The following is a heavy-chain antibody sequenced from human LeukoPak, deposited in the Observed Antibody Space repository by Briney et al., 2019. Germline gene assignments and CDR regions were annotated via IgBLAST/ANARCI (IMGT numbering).Heavy chain of an antibody. J-gene: IGHJ5*02. CDR3: ARIIGKVTTEFDP. Sequence: GGSLRLSCAASGFTFRSYWMSWVRQAPGKGLEWVANIKHDGSEKYYEDSVKGRFTISRDNAKNSLYLQMNSLRAEDTAVYHCARIIGKVTTEFDPWGQGTLVTVSS. D-gene: IGHD4-17*01. CDR2: IKHDGSEK. CDR1: GFTFRSYW. V-gene: IGHV3-7*01.